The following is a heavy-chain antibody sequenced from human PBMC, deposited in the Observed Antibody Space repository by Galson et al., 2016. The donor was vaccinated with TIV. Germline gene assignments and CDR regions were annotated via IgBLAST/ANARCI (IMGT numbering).Heavy chain of an antibody. CDR3: IREGSTVTMHHYFGMDV. V-gene: IGHV4-38-2*02. Sequence: SGTLSLTCAVSGYSIKSGYFWGWIRQPPGKGPQWIGSIYESGTTYSNPSLKSRLTMSVDTSKNQFSLKLSSVTAADTAVYYCIREGSTVTMHHYFGMDVWGQGTSVTVSS. D-gene: IGHD4-17*01. CDR1: GYSIKSGYF. J-gene: IGHJ6*02. CDR2: IYESGTT.